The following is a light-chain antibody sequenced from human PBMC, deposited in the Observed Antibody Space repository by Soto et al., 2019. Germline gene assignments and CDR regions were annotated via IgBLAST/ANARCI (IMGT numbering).Light chain of an antibody. CDR3: QQYDSYPLT. CDR2: EAS. J-gene: IGKJ4*01. CDR1: QIISSW. V-gene: IGKV1-5*03. Sequence: DIQMTQSPSTLSASVGDRVTISCRASQIISSWLAWYQQKPGKAPKLLIYEASRLESGVPSRFSGSGSGTEFSLTFSSLQPDESATYYCQQYDSYPLTFGGGTKVEIK.